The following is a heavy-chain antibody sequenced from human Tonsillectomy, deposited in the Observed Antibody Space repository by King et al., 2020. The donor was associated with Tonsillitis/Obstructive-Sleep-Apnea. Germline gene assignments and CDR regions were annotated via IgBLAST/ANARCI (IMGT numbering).Heavy chain of an antibody. CDR1: GFNFDDYN. V-gene: IGHV3-43*01. CDR2: ITWDAGST. CDR3: AKDKEGSIDS. Sequence: VQLVESGGLVVQPGGSLRLSCAASGFNFDDYNMHWVRQAPGKGLEWVSLITWDAGSTRYADSVKGRFTVSRDNIKNSLYLQMNSLRTEDTALYYCAKDKEGSIDSWGQGTLVTVSS. J-gene: IGHJ4*02.